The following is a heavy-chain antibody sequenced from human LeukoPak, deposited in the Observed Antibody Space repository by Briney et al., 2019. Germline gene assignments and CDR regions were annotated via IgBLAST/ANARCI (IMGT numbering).Heavy chain of an antibody. CDR2: ISAYNGNT. CDR1: GYTFTSYG. D-gene: IGHD3-22*01. V-gene: IGHV1-18*01. Sequence: ASVKVSCKASGYTFTSYGISWVRQAPGQGLEWMGWISAYNGNTNYAQKLQGRVTMTTDTSTSTAYMELRSLRSDDTAVYYCARAAYYYDSSPNWFDFWGQGTLVTVSS. CDR3: ARAAYYYDSSPNWFDF. J-gene: IGHJ5*01.